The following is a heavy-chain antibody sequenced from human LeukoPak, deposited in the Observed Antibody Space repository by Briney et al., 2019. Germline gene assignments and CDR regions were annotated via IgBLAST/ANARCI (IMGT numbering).Heavy chain of an antibody. CDR1: GFTFSSYA. Sequence: HPGGSLRLSCAASGFTFSSYAMSWVRQAPGKGLEWVSYISSSSSTIYYADSVKGRFTISRDNAKNSLYLQMNSLRAEDTAVYYCARDAYYCTNGVCYTWDYWGQGTLVTVSS. CDR3: ARDAYYCTNGVCYTWDY. D-gene: IGHD2-8*01. J-gene: IGHJ4*02. V-gene: IGHV3-48*01. CDR2: ISSSSSTI.